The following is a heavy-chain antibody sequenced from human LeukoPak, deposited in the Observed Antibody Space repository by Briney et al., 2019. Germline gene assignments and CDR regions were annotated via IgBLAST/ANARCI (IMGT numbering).Heavy chain of an antibody. CDR1: GFTFSSYS. Sequence: GGSLRLSCAASGFTFSSYSMNWVRQAPGKGLEWVSSISSSSSYIYYADSVKGRFTISRDNSKNTLYLQMNSLRAEDTAVYYCARDRGTTSSAGYYFDYWGQGTLVTVSS. J-gene: IGHJ4*02. D-gene: IGHD6-6*01. CDR2: ISSSSSYI. CDR3: ARDRGTTSSAGYYFDY. V-gene: IGHV3-21*01.